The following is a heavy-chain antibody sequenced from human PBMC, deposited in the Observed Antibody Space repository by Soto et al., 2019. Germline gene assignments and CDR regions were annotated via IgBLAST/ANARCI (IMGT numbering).Heavy chain of an antibody. CDR1: GFTFTRYS. J-gene: IGHJ4*02. V-gene: IGHV3-21*06. CDR2: ISSTTNYI. CDR3: ARESEDLTANFDY. Sequence: GGSLRLSCAASGFTFTRYSMNWVRQAPGKGLEWVSSISSTTNYIYYGDSMKGRFTISRDNAKNSLYLEMNSLRAEDTAVYYCARESEDLTANFDYWGQGTLVTVSS.